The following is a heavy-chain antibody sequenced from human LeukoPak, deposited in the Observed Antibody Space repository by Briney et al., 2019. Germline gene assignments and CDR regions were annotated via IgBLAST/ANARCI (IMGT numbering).Heavy chain of an antibody. CDR1: GDSINTYY. CDR2: IYYRVTS. J-gene: IGHJ6*03. CDR3: ARGLYYYDSSGYYYAGYYYYMDV. Sequence: SETLSLTCTVSGDSINTYYWSWIRQPPGKGLEWIGYIYYRVTSDYNPSLKSRVTMSVDMSTSQISLKLSSVTAADTAVYYCARGLYYYDSSGYYYAGYYYYMDVWGKGTTVTISS. V-gene: IGHV4-59*01. D-gene: IGHD3-22*01.